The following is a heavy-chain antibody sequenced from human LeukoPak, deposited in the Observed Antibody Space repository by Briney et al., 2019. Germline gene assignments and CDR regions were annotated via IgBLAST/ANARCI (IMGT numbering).Heavy chain of an antibody. CDR1: GGSISSGSYY. J-gene: IGHJ3*01. V-gene: IGHV4-61*02. CDR2: IYTSGST. D-gene: IGHD3-22*01. Sequence: SETLSLTCTVSGGSISSGSYYWNWIRQPAGKGLEWIGRIYTSGSTNYNPSLKSRVTISVDTSKNQFSLKLSSVTAADTAVYYCARSYYSDSRGSKDAFDFWGQGTMVTVSS. CDR3: ARSYYSDSRGSKDAFDF.